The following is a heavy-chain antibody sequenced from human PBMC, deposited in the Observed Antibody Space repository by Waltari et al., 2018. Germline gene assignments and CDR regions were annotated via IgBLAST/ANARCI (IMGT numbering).Heavy chain of an antibody. Sequence: QEQLVQSGAEVTKPGASVTVSCEASGFRLTTYYMHWVRQAPGQGQEWVGTIDPRAASTSDTEKFRGRVTVTRDTSTNTVYMELNNLSSGDTAMYYCAREMKVPYYGTTSHDAFDIWGQGTLVTVSS. V-gene: IGHV1-46*01. CDR3: AREMKVPYYGTTSHDAFDI. J-gene: IGHJ3*02. D-gene: IGHD3-10*01. CDR1: GFRLTTYY. CDR2: IDPRAAST.